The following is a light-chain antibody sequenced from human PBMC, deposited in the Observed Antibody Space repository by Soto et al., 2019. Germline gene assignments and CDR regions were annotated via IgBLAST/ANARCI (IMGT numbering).Light chain of an antibody. CDR1: SSDVGGYNY. V-gene: IGLV2-14*03. CDR3: SSYTSSNTPV. Sequence: QSVLTQPASVSGSPGQSITISCTGTSSDVGGYNYVSWYQHHPGKAPKLMIYDASNRPSGVSNRFSGSKSGNTASLTISGLQAEDEADYYCSSYTSSNTPVFGGGTQLTVL. CDR2: DAS. J-gene: IGLJ3*02.